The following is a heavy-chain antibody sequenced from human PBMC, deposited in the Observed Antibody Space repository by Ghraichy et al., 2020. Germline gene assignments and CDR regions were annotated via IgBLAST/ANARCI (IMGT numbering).Heavy chain of an antibody. Sequence: SETLSLTCAVSGGSFSGYYWSWIRQPPGKGLEWIGEINHSGSTNYNPSLKSRVTISVDTSKNQFSLKLSSVTAADTAVYYCARGCYGDYVMFVLDAFDIWGQGTMVTVSS. V-gene: IGHV4-34*01. D-gene: IGHD4-17*01. CDR2: INHSGST. CDR3: ARGCYGDYVMFVLDAFDI. J-gene: IGHJ3*02. CDR1: GGSFSGYY.